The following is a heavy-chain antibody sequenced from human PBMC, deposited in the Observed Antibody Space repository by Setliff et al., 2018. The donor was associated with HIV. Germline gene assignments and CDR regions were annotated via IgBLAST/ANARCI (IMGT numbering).Heavy chain of an antibody. J-gene: IGHJ4*02. D-gene: IGHD5-18*01. V-gene: IGHV4-38-2*02. Sequence: KTSETLSLTCTVSGGSIGSGYYWGWVRQTPGEGLEWIGSVYHSGSTYYNPSLKSRITISIDTSKNHFSLRLTSVTAADTAVYYCARLAPAMVYELDYWGPGMLVTVSS. CDR2: VYHSGST. CDR3: ARLAPAMVYELDY. CDR1: GGSIGSGYY.